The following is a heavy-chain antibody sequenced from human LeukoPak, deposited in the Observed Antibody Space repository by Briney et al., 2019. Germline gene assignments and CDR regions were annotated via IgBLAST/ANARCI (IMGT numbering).Heavy chain of an antibody. D-gene: IGHD3-10*01. CDR2: IYPDDSDT. CDR3: ARQSGSGSYGNFDY. Sequence: GGSLKIYWKCSGYSFTNYWIGWVRQMPGKGLEWMGIIYPDDSDTRYSPSFQGHVTISADKSISTASLHWSSLKASDTAMYYCARQSGSGSYGNFDYWGQGTLVTVSS. J-gene: IGHJ4*02. V-gene: IGHV5-51*01. CDR1: GYSFTNYW.